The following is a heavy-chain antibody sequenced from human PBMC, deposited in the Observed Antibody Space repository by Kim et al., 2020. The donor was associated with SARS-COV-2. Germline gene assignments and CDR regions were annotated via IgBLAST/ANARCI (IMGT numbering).Heavy chain of an antibody. CDR3: VREYSRSLLFDY. Sequence: SQNLSLTCAISGDSVSSNSAAWNWIRQSPSRGLEWLGRTYYRSKWYNDYTASVKSRITINPDTSKNLFSLQLNSVTPEDTAVYYCVREYSRSLLFDYWGQGTVVTVSS. CDR1: GDSVSSNSAA. CDR2: TYYRSKWYN. D-gene: IGHD5-18*01. J-gene: IGHJ4*02. V-gene: IGHV6-1*01.